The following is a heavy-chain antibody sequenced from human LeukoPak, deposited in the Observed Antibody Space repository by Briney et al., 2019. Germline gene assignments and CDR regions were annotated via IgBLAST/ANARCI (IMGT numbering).Heavy chain of an antibody. Sequence: PSETLSLTCTVSGGSINSDYWSWIRQPPGKGLEWIGYIYYSGNTEYNPSLKSRVTISVDTSKNQFSLRLSSVTAADTAVYYCARQRTVAGGAEYFQYWGQGTLVTVSS. CDR2: IYYSGNT. CDR1: GGSINSDY. D-gene: IGHD6-19*01. J-gene: IGHJ1*01. V-gene: IGHV4-59*08. CDR3: ARQRTVAGGAEYFQY.